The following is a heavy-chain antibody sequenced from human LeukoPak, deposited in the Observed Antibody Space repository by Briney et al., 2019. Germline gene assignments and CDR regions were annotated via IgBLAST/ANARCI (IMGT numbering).Heavy chain of an antibody. J-gene: IGHJ3*02. CDR1: GGSFSGYY. CDR2: INHSGST. Sequence: SETLSLTCAVHGGSFSGYYWSWIRQPPGKGLEWIGEINHSGSTNYNPSLKSRVTISVDTSKNQFSLRLSSVTAADTAVYYCARGVTYYYGSGRYYSRKDAFDIWGQGTMVTVSS. CDR3: ARGVTYYYGSGRYYSRKDAFDI. D-gene: IGHD3-10*01. V-gene: IGHV4-34*01.